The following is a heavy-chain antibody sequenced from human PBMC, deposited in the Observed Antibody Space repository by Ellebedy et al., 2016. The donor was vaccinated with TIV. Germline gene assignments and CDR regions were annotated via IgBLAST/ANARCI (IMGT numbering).Heavy chain of an antibody. CDR2: IDWDDDT. CDR1: GLSVSSDKMS. CDR3: TRTSRDAFDI. J-gene: IGHJ3*02. Sequence: SGPTLVKPTETLTLTCTLSGLSVSSDKMSVNWFRQPPGKALEWLARIDWDDDTFYKTSLKTRLTVSKDTSKNQVVLKMTVMEPVDTATYYCTRTSRDAFDIWGQGTMVIVSS. V-gene: IGHV2-70*04.